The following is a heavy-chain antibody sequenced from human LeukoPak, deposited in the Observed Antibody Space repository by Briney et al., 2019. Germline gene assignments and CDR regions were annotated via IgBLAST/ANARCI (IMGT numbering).Heavy chain of an antibody. CDR3: ARGLGYCSGGSCYPFDY. D-gene: IGHD2-15*01. CDR1: GLTVSSNY. Sequence: GXSLRLSCAASGLTVSSNYMTWVRQAPGKGLEWASVIYRDGSTYYAASVKGRFTISRDNSKNTVYLQMNSLRAEDTVVYYCARGLGYCSGGSCYPFDYWGQGTLVTVSS. J-gene: IGHJ4*02. CDR2: IYRDGST. V-gene: IGHV3-53*01.